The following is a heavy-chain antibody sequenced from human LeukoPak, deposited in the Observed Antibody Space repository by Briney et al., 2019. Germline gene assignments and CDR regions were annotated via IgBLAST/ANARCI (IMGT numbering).Heavy chain of an antibody. J-gene: IGHJ4*02. CDR2: ISWNSDNI. CDR1: GFSFDDYG. D-gene: IGHD4-17*01. V-gene: IGHV3-9*01. CDR3: AKGFTTTVTTNFDH. Sequence: PGGSLRLSCAASGFSFDDYGMTWVRQPPGKGLEWVSGISWNSDNIGYADSVKGRFTISRDNGKKSLYLQMNSLRVEDTALYYCAKGFTTTVTTNFDHWGQGTLVTVSS.